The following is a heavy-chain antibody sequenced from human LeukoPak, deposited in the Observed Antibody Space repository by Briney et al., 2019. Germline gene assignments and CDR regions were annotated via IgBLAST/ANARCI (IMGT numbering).Heavy chain of an antibody. V-gene: IGHV3-11*04. CDR1: GFTFSDYY. Sequence: PGRSLRLSCAASGFTFSDYYMSWIRQAPGKGLEWVSYISGSGSTIYYADSVKGRFTISRDNAKNSLYLQMNSLRAEDTAVYYCAREDDSSGYYYRYWGQGTLVTVSS. J-gene: IGHJ4*02. CDR2: ISGSGSTI. CDR3: AREDDSSGYYYRY. D-gene: IGHD3-22*01.